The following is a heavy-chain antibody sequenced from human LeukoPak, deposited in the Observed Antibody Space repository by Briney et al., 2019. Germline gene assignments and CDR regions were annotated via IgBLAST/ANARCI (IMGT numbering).Heavy chain of an antibody. V-gene: IGHV3-23*01. Sequence: PGGSLRLSCAASGFTFSNYWMNWVRQAPGKGLEWVSAISGSGGSTYYADSVKGRFTISRDNSKNTLYLQMNSLRAEDTAVYYYAKDMGDPYSSGLYFDYWGQGTLVTVSS. CDR3: AKDMGDPYSSGLYFDY. CDR2: ISGSGGST. CDR1: GFTFSNYW. J-gene: IGHJ4*02. D-gene: IGHD6-19*01.